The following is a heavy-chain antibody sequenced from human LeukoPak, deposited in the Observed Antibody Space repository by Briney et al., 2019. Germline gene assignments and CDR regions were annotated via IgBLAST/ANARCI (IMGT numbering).Heavy chain of an antibody. D-gene: IGHD3-10*01. Sequence: SETLSLTCAVYGGSFSGYYWSWIRQPPGKGLEWIGEINHSGSTNYNPSLKSRVTISVDTSKNQFSLKLSSVTAADTAVYYCARDARYYYGSGSYEDYWGQGTLVTVSS. CDR3: ARDARYYYGSGSYEDY. CDR1: GGSFSGYY. V-gene: IGHV4-34*01. J-gene: IGHJ4*02. CDR2: INHSGST.